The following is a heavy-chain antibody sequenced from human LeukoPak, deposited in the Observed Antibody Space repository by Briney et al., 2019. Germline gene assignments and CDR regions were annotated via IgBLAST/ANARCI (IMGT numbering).Heavy chain of an antibody. V-gene: IGHV3-30-3*01. Sequence: GGSLRLCCAASGFTFSSYAMHWDRQAPGKGLEWVAVISYDGSNKYYADSVKGRFTISRDNSKNTLYLQMNSLRAEDTAVYYCARDSVVPAAIFDYWGQGTLVTVSS. D-gene: IGHD2-2*01. J-gene: IGHJ4*02. CDR2: ISYDGSNK. CDR1: GFTFSSYA. CDR3: ARDSVVPAAIFDY.